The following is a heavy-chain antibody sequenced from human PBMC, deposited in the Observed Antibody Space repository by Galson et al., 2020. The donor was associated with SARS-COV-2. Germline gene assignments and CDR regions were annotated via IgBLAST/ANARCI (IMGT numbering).Heavy chain of an antibody. V-gene: IGHV4-34*01. CDR3: ARGGGNDGFDY. CDR1: GGSFSGYY. D-gene: IGHD1-26*01. CDR2: IIDTGNR. Sequence: SQASETLSLTCAVYGGSFSGYYWTWIRQSPGKGLEWIGEIIDTGNRNNNPSLKSRVTISLDTSKNEFSLQLASVTAADTAVYYCARGGGNDGFDYWGQGTLVTVSS. J-gene: IGHJ4*02.